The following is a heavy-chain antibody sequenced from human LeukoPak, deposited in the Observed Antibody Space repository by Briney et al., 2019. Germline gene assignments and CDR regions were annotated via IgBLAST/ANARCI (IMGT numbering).Heavy chain of an antibody. V-gene: IGHV4-39*07. Sequence: PSETLSLTCTVSGGSISSSSYYWGWIRQPPGKGLEWIGEINHSGSTNYNPSLKSRVTISVDTSKNQFSLKLSSVTAADTAVYYCARAKGGPRVVRGVNYHPIKSVYYFDYWGQGTLVTVSS. CDR3: ARAKGGPRVVRGVNYHPIKSVYYFDY. D-gene: IGHD3-10*01. CDR1: GGSISSSSYY. CDR2: INHSGST. J-gene: IGHJ4*02.